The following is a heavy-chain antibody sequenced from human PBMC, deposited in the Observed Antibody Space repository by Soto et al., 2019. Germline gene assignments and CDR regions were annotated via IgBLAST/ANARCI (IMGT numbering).Heavy chain of an antibody. V-gene: IGHV3-30*18. Sequence: ESGGRVAQPGRSLRLSCVGSGFTFRTSGMHWVRQAPGKGLEWVAVALNDGSSKFYADSVKGRFTISRDDSKNTLYLEMNRLRAEDTAVYYCVKDVGIAVALDSWGPGTLVTVSA. CDR2: ALNDGSSK. D-gene: IGHD6-19*01. J-gene: IGHJ4*02. CDR1: GFTFRTSG. CDR3: VKDVGIAVALDS.